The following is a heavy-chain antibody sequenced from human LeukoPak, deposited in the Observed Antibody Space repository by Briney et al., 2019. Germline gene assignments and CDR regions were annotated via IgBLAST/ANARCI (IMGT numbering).Heavy chain of an antibody. V-gene: IGHV4-59*12. CDR3: AREVSAAGTVKWFDY. CDR2: IYYSGST. D-gene: IGHD6-13*01. CDR1: GGSISSYY. J-gene: IGHJ4*02. Sequence: SETLSLTCTVSGGSISSYYWSWIRQPPGKGLEWIGYIYYSGSTNYNPSLKSRVTISVDTSKNQFSLKLSSVTAADTAVYYCAREVSAAGTVKWFDYWGQGTLVTVSS.